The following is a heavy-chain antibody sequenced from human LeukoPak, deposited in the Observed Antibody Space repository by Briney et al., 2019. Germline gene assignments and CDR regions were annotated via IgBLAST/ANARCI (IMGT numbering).Heavy chain of an antibody. J-gene: IGHJ6*03. Sequence: PGGSLRLSCAASGFTFSSYEMNWVRQAPGKGLEWVSYISSSGSTIYYADSVKGRFTISRDNSKNTLYLQMNSLRAEDTAVYYCARVWAYYYYMDVWGKGTTVTISS. V-gene: IGHV3-48*03. CDR3: ARVWAYYYYMDV. CDR2: ISSSGSTI. D-gene: IGHD3-16*01. CDR1: GFTFSSYE.